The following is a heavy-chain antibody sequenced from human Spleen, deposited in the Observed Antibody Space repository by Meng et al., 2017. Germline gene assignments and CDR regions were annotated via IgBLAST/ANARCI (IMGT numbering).Heavy chain of an antibody. D-gene: IGHD2-2*01. CDR1: GGTFSSYA. CDR3: ARKAGNCISTTCYSLDY. V-gene: IGHV1-69*01. Sequence: KVSCKASGGTFSSYAISWVRQAPGQGLEWMGGIIPIFGTANYAQKFQDRVTITSDESTSTVYMELTRLTSEDTAVYFCARKAGNCISTTCYSLDYWGQGTLVTVSS. CDR2: IIPIFGTA. J-gene: IGHJ4*02.